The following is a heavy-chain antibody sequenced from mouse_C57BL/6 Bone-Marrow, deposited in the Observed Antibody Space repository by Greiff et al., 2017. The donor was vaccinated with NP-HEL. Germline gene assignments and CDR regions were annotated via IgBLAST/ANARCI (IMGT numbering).Heavy chain of an antibody. D-gene: IGHD4-1*01. Sequence: EVKLMESGGGLVQPGGSLKLSCAASGFTFSDYYMYWVRQTPEKRLEWVAYISNGGGSTYYPDTVKGRFTISRDNAKNTLYLQMSRLKSEDTAMYYCARQGLGPYAMDYWGQGTSVTVSS. CDR2: ISNGGGST. CDR3: ARQGLGPYAMDY. J-gene: IGHJ4*01. V-gene: IGHV5-12*01. CDR1: GFTFSDYY.